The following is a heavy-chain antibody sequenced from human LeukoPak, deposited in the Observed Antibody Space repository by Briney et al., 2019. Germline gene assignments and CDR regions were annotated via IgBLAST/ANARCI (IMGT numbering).Heavy chain of an antibody. J-gene: IGHJ6*04. CDR3: AKDRDEGWLYYYYYGMDV. CDR1: GFTFNSYG. V-gene: IGHV3-30*18. Sequence: PGGSLRLSCAASGFTFNSYGMHWVRQAPGKGLEWVAVISYDGSNKYYADSVKGRFTISRDNSKNTLYLQMNSLRAEDTAVYYCAKDRDEGWLYYYYYGMDVWGKGTTVTVSS. CDR2: ISYDGSNK. D-gene: IGHD6-19*01.